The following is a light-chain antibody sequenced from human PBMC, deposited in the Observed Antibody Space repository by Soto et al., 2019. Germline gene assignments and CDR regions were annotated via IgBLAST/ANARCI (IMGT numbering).Light chain of an antibody. Sequence: SQMTHSPSALSASVGDRVIITCRASQGIRNDLGWYQQKPGKAPKLLIYAASSLQSGVPSRFSGSGSGTDFTLTISSLQPEDFATYYCLQDYNYPLTFGGGTKVDIK. V-gene: IGKV1-6*01. CDR1: QGIRND. J-gene: IGKJ4*01. CDR3: LQDYNYPLT. CDR2: AAS.